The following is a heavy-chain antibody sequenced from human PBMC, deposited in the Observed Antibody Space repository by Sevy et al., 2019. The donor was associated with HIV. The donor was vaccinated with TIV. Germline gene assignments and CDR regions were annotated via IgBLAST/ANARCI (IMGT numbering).Heavy chain of an antibody. CDR1: GYSISNGYY. CDR3: ARQSSTRTAGFDY. D-gene: IGHD2-2*01. CDR2: ISHTGST. V-gene: IGHV4-38-2*01. J-gene: IGHJ4*02. Sequence: SETLSLTCDVFGYSISNGYYWGWIRQSPGKGLEWIGIISHTGSTYYKPSLKSRVTISVDTSKNQFSLKLSSMTAVDTAVYFCARQSSTRTAGFDYWGQGTLVTVSS.